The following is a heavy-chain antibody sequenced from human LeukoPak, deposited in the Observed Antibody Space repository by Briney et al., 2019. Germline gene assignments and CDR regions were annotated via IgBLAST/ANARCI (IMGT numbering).Heavy chain of an antibody. J-gene: IGHJ4*02. CDR1: GGSISSGSYY. V-gene: IGHV4-61*02. Sequence: SQTLSLTCTVSGGSISSGSYYWSWIRQPAGKGLEWIGRIYTSGSTNYNPSLKSRVTISVDTSKNQFSLKLSSVTAADTAVYYCARDPSTYCSGTTCYGYYFDYWGQGTLVTVSS. D-gene: IGHD2-2*01. CDR3: ARDPSTYCSGTTCYGYYFDY. CDR2: IYTSGST.